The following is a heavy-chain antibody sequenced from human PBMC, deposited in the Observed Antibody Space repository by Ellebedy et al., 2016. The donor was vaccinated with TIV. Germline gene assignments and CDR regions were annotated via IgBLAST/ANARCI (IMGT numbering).Heavy chain of an antibody. CDR2: INAGNGNT. D-gene: IGHD5-24*01. V-gene: IGHV1-3*01. CDR3: TRDSGVAIMRYFDY. Sequence: AASVKVSCKASGYTFTTYAMHWVRQAPGQRLEWMGWINAGNGNTKYSQKFQGRVTITRDTSASTAYMELSSLRSEDTAVYYCTRDSGVAIMRYFDYWGQGTLVTVSS. J-gene: IGHJ4*02. CDR1: GYTFTTYA.